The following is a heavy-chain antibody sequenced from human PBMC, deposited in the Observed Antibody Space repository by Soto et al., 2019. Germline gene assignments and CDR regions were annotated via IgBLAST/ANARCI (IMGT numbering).Heavy chain of an antibody. CDR3: ARDGGPRHYDILTGYYPNNWFDP. Sequence: SETLSLTCTVSGGSISSGGYYWSWIRQHPGKGLEWIGYIYYSGSTYYNPSLKSRVTISVDTSKNQFSLKLSSVTAADTAVYYCARDGGPRHYDILTGYYPNNWFDPWGQGTLVTVS. CDR1: GGSISSGGYY. D-gene: IGHD3-9*01. V-gene: IGHV4-31*03. J-gene: IGHJ5*02. CDR2: IYYSGST.